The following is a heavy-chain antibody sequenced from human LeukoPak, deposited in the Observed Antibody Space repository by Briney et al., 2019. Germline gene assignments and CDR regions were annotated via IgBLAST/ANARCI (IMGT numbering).Heavy chain of an antibody. CDR2: IGSSSSTI. CDR3: ARDGLDCSGGSCYSTGYYYGMDV. Sequence: SLRLSCAASGFTFSSYSMNWVRQAPGKGLEWVSYIGSSSSTIYYADSVKGRFTISRDNAKNSLYLQMNSLRAEDTAVYYCARDGLDCSGGSCYSTGYYYGMDVWGQGTTVTVSS. D-gene: IGHD2-15*01. CDR1: GFTFSSYS. J-gene: IGHJ6*02. V-gene: IGHV3-48*01.